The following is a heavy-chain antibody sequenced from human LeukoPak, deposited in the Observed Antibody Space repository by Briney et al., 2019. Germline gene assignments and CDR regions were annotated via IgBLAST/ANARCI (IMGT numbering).Heavy chain of an antibody. D-gene: IGHD6-13*01. CDR2: IYYSGST. CDR1: GGSLSSSSYY. CDR3: ARRGLAAARGWFDP. V-gene: IGHV4-39*01. J-gene: IGHJ5*02. Sequence: PSETLSLTCTVSGGSLSSSSYYWGWIRQPPGKGLEWIGSIYYSGSTYYNPSLKSRVTISVDTSKNQFSLKLSSVTAADTAVYYCARRGLAAARGWFDPWGQGTLVTVSS.